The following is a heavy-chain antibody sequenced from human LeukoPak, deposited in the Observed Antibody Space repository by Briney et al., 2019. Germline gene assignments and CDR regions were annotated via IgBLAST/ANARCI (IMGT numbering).Heavy chain of an antibody. CDR2: INPNSGGT. CDR1: GYTFTGYY. J-gene: IGHJ6*03. V-gene: IGHV1-2*02. Sequence: ASVKVSCKASGYTFTGYYMHWVRQAPGQGLEWMGWINPNSGGTNYAQKFQGRVTMTMDTSISPAYMELSRLRSDDTAVYYCARVKHCSGGSCYASYYYYYMDVWGRGTTVTISS. D-gene: IGHD2-15*01. CDR3: ARVKHCSGGSCYASYYYYYMDV.